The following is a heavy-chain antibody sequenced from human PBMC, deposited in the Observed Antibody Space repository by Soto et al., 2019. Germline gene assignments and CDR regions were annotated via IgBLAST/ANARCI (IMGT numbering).Heavy chain of an antibody. V-gene: IGHV4-34*01. Sequence: QVKLQQWGAGLLKPSETLSLTCAVYGGSFSGYYWSWIRQPPGKGLEWIGEINHSGSTNYNPSLKSRVTISVYTSKNQFSLKLSSVTAADTAVYYCARLRWKSGHFDYWGQGTLVTVSS. J-gene: IGHJ4*02. CDR3: ARLRWKSGHFDY. D-gene: IGHD1-1*01. CDR2: INHSGST. CDR1: GGSFSGYY.